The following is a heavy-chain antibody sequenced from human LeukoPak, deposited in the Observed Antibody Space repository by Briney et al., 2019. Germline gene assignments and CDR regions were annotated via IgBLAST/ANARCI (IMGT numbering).Heavy chain of an antibody. CDR2: ISGSGGST. CDR3: AKSWIFGVVPIPRWFDP. CDR1: GFTISSYA. D-gene: IGHD3-3*01. Sequence: PGGSLRLSCAASGFTISSYAMSWVRQAPGKGLEWVSAISGSGGSTYYADSVKGRFTISRDNSKNTLYLQMNSLRAEDTAVYYCAKSWIFGVVPIPRWFDPWGQGTLVTVSS. J-gene: IGHJ5*02. V-gene: IGHV3-23*01.